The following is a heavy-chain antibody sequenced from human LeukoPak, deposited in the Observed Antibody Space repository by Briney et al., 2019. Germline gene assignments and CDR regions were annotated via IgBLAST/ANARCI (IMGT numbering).Heavy chain of an antibody. Sequence: SETLSLTCTVSGGSISSYYWSWIRQPPGKGLEWIGYIYYSGSTNYNPSLKSRVTISVDTSKNQFSLKLSSVTAADTAVYYCARDYYDSSGLDAFDIWGQGTMVTVSS. CDR3: ARDYYDSSGLDAFDI. J-gene: IGHJ3*02. CDR1: GGSISSYY. CDR2: IYYSGST. V-gene: IGHV4-59*01. D-gene: IGHD3-22*01.